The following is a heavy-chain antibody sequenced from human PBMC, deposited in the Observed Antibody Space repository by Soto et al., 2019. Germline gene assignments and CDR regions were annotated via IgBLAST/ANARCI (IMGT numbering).Heavy chain of an antibody. CDR2: INPNSGGT. CDR1: GYTFTGYY. CDR3: ARGRRGSGSYYNRHFDY. D-gene: IGHD3-10*01. J-gene: IGHJ4*02. Sequence: QVQLVQSGAEVKKPGASVKVSCKASGYTFTGYYMHWVRQAPGQGLERMGWINPNSGGTNYAQKFKGWDTMTRDTCISTAYMELSRLRSDDTAVYYCARGRRGSGSYYNRHFDYWGQGTLVTVSS. V-gene: IGHV1-2*04.